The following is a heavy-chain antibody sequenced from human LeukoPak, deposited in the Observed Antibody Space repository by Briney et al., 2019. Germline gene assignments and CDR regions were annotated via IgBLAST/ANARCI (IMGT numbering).Heavy chain of an antibody. J-gene: IGHJ4*02. D-gene: IGHD3-22*01. CDR1: GGSISSYY. Sequence: SETLSLTCTVSGGSISSYYWSWIRQPPGKGLEWIGYIYYSGSTNYNPSLKSRVTISVDTSKYQFSLKLSSVTAADTAVYYCARGSVVVTPSFDYWGQGTLVTVSS. V-gene: IGHV4-59*01. CDR2: IYYSGST. CDR3: ARGSVVVTPSFDY.